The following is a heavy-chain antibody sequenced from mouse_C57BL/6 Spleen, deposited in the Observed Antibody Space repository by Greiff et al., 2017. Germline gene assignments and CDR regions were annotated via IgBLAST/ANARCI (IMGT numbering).Heavy chain of an antibody. D-gene: IGHD1-1*01. CDR2: IYPGDGDT. CDR3: ARSGYYGSSYLYWYFDV. Sequence: VQLQQSGAELVKPGASVKISCKASGYAFSSYWMNWVKQRPGKGLEWIGQIYPGDGDTNYNGKFKGKATLTADKSSSTAYMQLSSLTSEDSAVYFCARSGYYGSSYLYWYFDVWGTGTTVTVSS. V-gene: IGHV1-80*01. CDR1: GYAFSSYW. J-gene: IGHJ1*03.